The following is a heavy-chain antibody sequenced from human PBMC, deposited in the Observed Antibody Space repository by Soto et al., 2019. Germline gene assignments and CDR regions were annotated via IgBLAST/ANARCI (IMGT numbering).Heavy chain of an antibody. CDR3: VQTTGWPGFDF. V-gene: IGHV3-53*01. CDR1: GFSVSSKY. J-gene: IGHJ4*02. Sequence: EVQLVESGGGLIQPGGSLRLSCAASGFSVSSKYMTWVRQAPGKGLEWVSVIYGGGTTYYADSVKGRFTISRDNSKNTLYLQMNSLRAEATAVYYCVQTTGWPGFDFWGQGTLVIVSS. D-gene: IGHD6-19*01. CDR2: IYGGGTT.